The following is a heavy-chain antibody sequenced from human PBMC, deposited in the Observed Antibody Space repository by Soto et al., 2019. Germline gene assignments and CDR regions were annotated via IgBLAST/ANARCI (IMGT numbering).Heavy chain of an antibody. D-gene: IGHD3-9*01. J-gene: IGHJ4*02. V-gene: IGHV3-48*01. CDR3: ARDDYDILTGTTYYFDY. CDR2: IHASSISNI. Sequence: GGSLRLSCVASGFTLSSYHMDWVRRAPGKGLEWISYIHASSISNIYYADSVKGRFTISRDNSKNTLYLQMNSLRAEDTAVYYCARDDYDILTGTTYYFDYWGQGTLVTVSS. CDR1: GFTLSSYH.